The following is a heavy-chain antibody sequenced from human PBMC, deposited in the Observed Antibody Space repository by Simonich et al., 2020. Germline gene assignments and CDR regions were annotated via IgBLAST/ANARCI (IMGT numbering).Heavy chain of an antibody. V-gene: IGHV4-34*01. Sequence: QVQLQQWGAGLLKPSETLSLTCAVYGGSFSGYYWSWIRQPPGKGLEGIGEINHSGGTNYNPPLKRRVTISVDTSKNQFSLKLSSVTAADTAVYYCARGGLVNYDILTGYHNWFDPWGQGTLVTVSS. CDR2: INHSGGT. CDR1: GGSFSGYY. D-gene: IGHD3-9*01. J-gene: IGHJ5*02. CDR3: ARGGLVNYDILTGYHNWFDP.